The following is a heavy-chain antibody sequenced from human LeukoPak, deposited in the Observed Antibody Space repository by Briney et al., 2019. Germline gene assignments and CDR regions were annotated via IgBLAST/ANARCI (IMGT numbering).Heavy chain of an antibody. Sequence: GGSLRLSCAASGFTFRNNWMNWIRQAPGKGLEWVAVISYDGSNKYYADSVKGRFTISRDNSKNTLYLQMNSLRAEDTAVYYCATDGYSAPDSYFDYWGQGTLVTVSS. D-gene: IGHD5-12*01. CDR2: ISYDGSNK. J-gene: IGHJ4*02. CDR3: ATDGYSAPDSYFDY. CDR1: GFTFRNNW. V-gene: IGHV3-30*03.